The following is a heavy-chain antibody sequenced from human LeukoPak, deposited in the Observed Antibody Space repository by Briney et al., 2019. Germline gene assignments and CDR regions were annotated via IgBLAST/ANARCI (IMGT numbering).Heavy chain of an antibody. Sequence: SETLSLTCTVSGGSISSSSYYWGWTRQPPGKGLEWIGNMYYSGRTYYNPSLKSRVTISIDTSKNQFSLRLSSVTAADTAVYHCARHTTSYFSGMDVWGQGTTVTVSS. J-gene: IGHJ6*02. CDR2: MYYSGRT. CDR1: GGSISSSSYY. D-gene: IGHD2/OR15-2a*01. CDR3: ARHTTSYFSGMDV. V-gene: IGHV4-39*01.